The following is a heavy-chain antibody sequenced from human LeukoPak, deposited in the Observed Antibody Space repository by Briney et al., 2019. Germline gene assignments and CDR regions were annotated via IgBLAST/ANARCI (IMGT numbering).Heavy chain of an antibody. CDR3: AREALRGYYFDY. V-gene: IGHV4-4*07. Sequence: SETLSLTCTVSGGSISSYYWSWIRQPAGQGLEGIGRIYTSGSTNYNPSLKSRVAMSVDTSKNQFSLKLSSVTAAETAVYYCAREALRGYYFDYWGQGTLVTVSS. J-gene: IGHJ4*02. D-gene: IGHD3-10*01. CDR1: GGSISSYY. CDR2: IYTSGST.